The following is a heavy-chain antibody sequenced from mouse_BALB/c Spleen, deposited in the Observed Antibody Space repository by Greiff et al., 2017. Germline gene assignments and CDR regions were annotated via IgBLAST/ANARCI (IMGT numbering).Heavy chain of an antibody. J-gene: IGHJ2*01. V-gene: IGHV5-12-2*01. Sequence: EVKLVESGGGLVQPGGSLKLSCAASGFTFSSYTMSWVRQTPEKRLEWVAYISNGGGSTYYPDTVKGRFTISRDNAKNTLYLQMSSLKSEDTAMYFCERRGYFDYWGQGTTLTVSS. CDR2: ISNGGGST. CDR1: GFTFSSYT. CDR3: ERRGYFDY.